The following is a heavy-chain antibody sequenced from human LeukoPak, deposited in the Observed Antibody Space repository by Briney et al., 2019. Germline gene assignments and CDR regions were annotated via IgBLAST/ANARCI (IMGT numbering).Heavy chain of an antibody. V-gene: IGHV4-4*07. D-gene: IGHD4-17*01. Sequence: PSETLSLTCTVSGDSISGYYWSWIRQPPGKGLEWIGRINASGRTNYNPSLKSRVTMSVDTSKNQFSLKVNSVTAADTAVYYCAREYGDFDYWGQGTLVTVSS. CDR3: AREYGDFDY. J-gene: IGHJ4*02. CDR1: GDSISGYY. CDR2: INASGRT.